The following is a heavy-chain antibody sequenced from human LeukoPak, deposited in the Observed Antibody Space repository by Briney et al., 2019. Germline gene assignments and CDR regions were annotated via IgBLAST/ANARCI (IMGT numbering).Heavy chain of an antibody. D-gene: IGHD3-10*01. Sequence: PGGSLRLFCAASGFTFSSYWMSWVRQAPGKGLEWVANIKQDGSEKYYVDSVKGRFTISRDNAKNSLYLQMNSLRAEDTAVYYCARATYYYGSGSFGVWGQGTLVTVSS. J-gene: IGHJ4*02. V-gene: IGHV3-7*01. CDR3: ARATYYYGSGSFGV. CDR2: IKQDGSEK. CDR1: GFTFSSYW.